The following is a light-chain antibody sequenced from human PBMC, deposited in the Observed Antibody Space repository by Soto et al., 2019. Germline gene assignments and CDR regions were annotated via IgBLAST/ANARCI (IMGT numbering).Light chain of an antibody. CDR3: QQYGRLLT. CDR1: QSIYTA. J-gene: IGKJ2*01. V-gene: IGKV1-5*03. CDR2: RAS. Sequence: DIQMTHSPSTLSASVGDRVTITCRASQSIYTALAWYQQKPGKAPNLLIYRASNLESGVPSRFSGSGSGTDLALDISSLQPDDFATYYCQQYGRLLTVGQGTKVDIK.